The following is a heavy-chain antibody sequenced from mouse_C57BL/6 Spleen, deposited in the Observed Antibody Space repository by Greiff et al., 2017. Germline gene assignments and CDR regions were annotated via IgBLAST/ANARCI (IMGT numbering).Heavy chain of an antibody. J-gene: IGHJ1*03. V-gene: IGHV2-2*01. Sequence: QFQLQQSGPGLVQPSQSLSITCPVSGFSLTSYGVPWVRQSPGTGLEWRGVMWSGGSTDYNAAFISRLSISKDNSKSKVFFKRNSLQADDTAIYYCARNSYDYDRYWYFDVWGTGTTVTVSS. CDR2: MWSGGST. D-gene: IGHD2-4*01. CDR3: ARNSYDYDRYWYFDV. CDR1: GFSLTSYG.